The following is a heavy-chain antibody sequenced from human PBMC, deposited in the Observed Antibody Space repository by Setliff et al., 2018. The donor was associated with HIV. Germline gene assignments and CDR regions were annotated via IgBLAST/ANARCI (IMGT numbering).Heavy chain of an antibody. D-gene: IGHD5-18*01. CDR2: TSWSGAST. Sequence: GGSLRLSCAASGFTFDDYGMNWVRQVPGKGLEWVSGTSWSGASTGYGDSVKGRFIMPRDNAKNSVYLQMNSLRAEDTALYYCARDDSNGNTDAFDIWGQGTTVTVSS. V-gene: IGHV3-20*04. CDR1: GFTFDDYG. CDR3: ARDDSNGNTDAFDI. J-gene: IGHJ3*02.